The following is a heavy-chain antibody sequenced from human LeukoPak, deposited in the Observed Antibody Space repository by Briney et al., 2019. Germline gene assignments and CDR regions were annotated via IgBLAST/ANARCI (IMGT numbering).Heavy chain of an antibody. J-gene: IGHJ4*02. Sequence: GRSLRLSCAASGFTFDDYAMHWVRQAPGKGLEWVSGISWNSGSTYYADSVKGRFTISRDNSQNTLYLQMNSLRAEDTAVYYCARDLSDSTSNYFDYWGQGTLVTVSS. V-gene: IGHV3-9*01. CDR1: GFTFDDYA. CDR3: ARDLSDSTSNYFDY. CDR2: ISWNSGST. D-gene: IGHD2-2*01.